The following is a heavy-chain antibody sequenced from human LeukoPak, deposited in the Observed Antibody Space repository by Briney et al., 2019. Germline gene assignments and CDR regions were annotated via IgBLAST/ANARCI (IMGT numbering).Heavy chain of an antibody. CDR2: ISGSGGNT. V-gene: IGHV3-23*01. CDR3: ATTDGYYRD. J-gene: IGHJ6*02. CDR1: GLMFSDYA. D-gene: IGHD5-24*01. Sequence: PGGSLRPFCVASGLMFSDYAMSWVRQAPGKGLEWVSGISGSGGNTYYADSVKGRFTISRDNSKNTMYLQMNSLRAEDTAVFYCATTDGYYRDWGQGTTVTVSS.